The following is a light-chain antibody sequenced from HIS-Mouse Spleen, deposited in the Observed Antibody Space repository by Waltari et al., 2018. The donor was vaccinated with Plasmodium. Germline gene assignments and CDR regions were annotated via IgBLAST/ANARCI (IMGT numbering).Light chain of an antibody. V-gene: IGKV3-15*01. CDR1: QSVSSN. Sequence: EIVMTQSPATLSVSPGERATLSCRASQSVSSNLAWYQQKPGQAPRLLIYGASTRATGIPARVSGSGSGTEFTLTISSMQSEDFAVDYCQQYNNWPTFGQGTRLEIK. CDR3: QQYNNWPT. J-gene: IGKJ5*01. CDR2: GAS.